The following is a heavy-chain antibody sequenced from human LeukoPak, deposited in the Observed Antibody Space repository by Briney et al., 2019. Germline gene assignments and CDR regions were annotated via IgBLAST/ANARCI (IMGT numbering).Heavy chain of an antibody. Sequence: PGGSLRLSCAGPGFTFSSYAMSWVRQAPGKGLEWVSGISGSGESTSYGASVKGRSTISRDNSKSTVYLQMNSLRVEDTAVYYCAKDDDGHNSGDFDYWGQGTLVTVSS. V-gene: IGHV3-23*01. CDR1: GFTFSSYA. D-gene: IGHD5-24*01. J-gene: IGHJ4*02. CDR2: ISGSGEST. CDR3: AKDDDGHNSGDFDY.